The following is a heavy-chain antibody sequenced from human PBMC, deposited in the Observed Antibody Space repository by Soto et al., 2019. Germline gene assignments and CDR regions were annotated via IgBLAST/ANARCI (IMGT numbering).Heavy chain of an antibody. D-gene: IGHD3-22*01. V-gene: IGHV3-33*01. CDR1: GFTFSSYG. CDR3: AREPNYYDSSGYPPTDFDY. CDR2: IWYDGSNK. Sequence: QVQLVESGGGVVQPGRSLRLSCAASGFTFSSYGMHWVRQAPGKGLEWVAVIWYDGSNKYYADSVKGRFTISRDNSKNTLYLKMNSLRAEDTAVYYCAREPNYYDSSGYPPTDFDYWGQGTLVTVSS. J-gene: IGHJ4*02.